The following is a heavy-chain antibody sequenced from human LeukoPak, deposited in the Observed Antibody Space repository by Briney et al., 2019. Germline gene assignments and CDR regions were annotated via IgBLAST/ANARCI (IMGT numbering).Heavy chain of an antibody. CDR3: ARVNYDYVWGTLYYYYMDV. CDR1: GGSISSYY. J-gene: IGHJ6*03. CDR2: IYTSGST. V-gene: IGHV4-4*07. Sequence: SETLSLTCTVSGGSISSYYWSWIRQPAGKGLEWIGRIYTSGSTNYNPSLKSRVTISVDTSKNQFSLKLSSVTAADTAVYYCARVNYDYVWGTLYYYYMDVWGKGTTVTISS. D-gene: IGHD3-16*01.